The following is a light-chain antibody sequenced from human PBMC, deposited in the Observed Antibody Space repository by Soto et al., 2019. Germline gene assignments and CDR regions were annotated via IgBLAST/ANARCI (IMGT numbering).Light chain of an antibody. Sequence: DIQMTQSPSSLSASVGDRVNITCRANQTITRYLNWYQQKPGTAPKLLIYAASSLQEGVPSRFRGSGSGTDFTLTISNLQPEDFAAYSCQQSFSFPVTFGQGTKLEIK. CDR3: QQSFSFPVT. CDR1: QTITRY. CDR2: AAS. J-gene: IGKJ2*01. V-gene: IGKV1-39*01.